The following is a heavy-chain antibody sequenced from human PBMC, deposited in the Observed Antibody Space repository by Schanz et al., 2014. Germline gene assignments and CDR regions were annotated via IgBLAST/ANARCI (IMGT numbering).Heavy chain of an antibody. D-gene: IGHD6-13*01. CDR2: IYDGGST. CDR1: GGSISSYY. CDR3: ARARSWPDY. Sequence: QLQLQESGPGLVKPSETLSLTCTVSGGSISSYYWSWIRQHPGKGLEWIGYIYDGGSTYYNPSLKSRVTISVDTSKSQSSLRLSSVTAADAAVYYWARARSWPDYWGQGTLVTVSS. J-gene: IGHJ4*02. V-gene: IGHV4-59*12.